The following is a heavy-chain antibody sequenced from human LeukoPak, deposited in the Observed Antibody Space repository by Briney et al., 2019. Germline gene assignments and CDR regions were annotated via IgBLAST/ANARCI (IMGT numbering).Heavy chain of an antibody. J-gene: IGHJ4*02. D-gene: IGHD3-9*01. Sequence: KPGKSLKISCKGSGYTIGSFGSYWIAWVRRMPGKGLAWMGSIYPIDSDTIYSPFFEGQVTVSVDRSISTGYLQWSSLKASDTAMYYCARVQMARWFFDCWGQGSLLTVSS. V-gene: IGHV5-51*03. CDR1: GYTIGSFGSYW. CDR2: IYPIDSDT. CDR3: ARVQMARWFFDC.